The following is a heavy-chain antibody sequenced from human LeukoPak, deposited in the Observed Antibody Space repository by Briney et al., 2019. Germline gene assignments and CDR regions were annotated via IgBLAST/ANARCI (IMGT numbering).Heavy chain of an antibody. Sequence: GESLKISCKGSGYSFTSYWIGWVRQMPGKGLEWMGIIYPGDSDTRYSPSLQGQVTISADKSISTAYLQWSSLKASDTAMYYCATYRPYICSSTSCYKGYFDYWGQGTLVTVSS. D-gene: IGHD2-2*02. CDR1: GYSFTSYW. J-gene: IGHJ4*02. V-gene: IGHV5-51*01. CDR3: ATYRPYICSSTSCYKGYFDY. CDR2: IYPGDSDT.